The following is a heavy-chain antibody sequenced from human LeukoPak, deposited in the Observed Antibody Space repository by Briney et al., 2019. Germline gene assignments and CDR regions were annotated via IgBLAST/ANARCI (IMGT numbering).Heavy chain of an antibody. Sequence: GGSLRLACAASGFTVSSNYMSWVRQAPGKGLEWVSVIYSGGSTYYADSVKGRFTISRDNSKNTLYLQMNSLRAEDTAVYYCARGDYGEGYFDYWGQGTLVTVSS. CDR1: GFTVSSNY. J-gene: IGHJ4*02. D-gene: IGHD4-17*01. CDR3: ARGDYGEGYFDY. CDR2: IYSGGST. V-gene: IGHV3-53*01.